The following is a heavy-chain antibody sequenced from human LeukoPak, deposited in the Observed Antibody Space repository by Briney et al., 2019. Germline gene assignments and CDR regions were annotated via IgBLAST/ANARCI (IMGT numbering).Heavy chain of an antibody. J-gene: IGHJ6*03. V-gene: IGHV1-18*01. CDR1: GYTFTSYG. CDR3: ARDSDGSGSYQSYYYYYYYMDV. D-gene: IGHD3-10*01. Sequence: ASVKVSCKASGYTFTSYGISWVRQAPGQGLEWMGWISAYNGNTNYAQKLQGRVTMTTDTSTSTAYMELRSLRSDDTAVYYCARDSDGSGSYQSYYYYYYYMDVWGKGTTVTVSS. CDR2: ISAYNGNT.